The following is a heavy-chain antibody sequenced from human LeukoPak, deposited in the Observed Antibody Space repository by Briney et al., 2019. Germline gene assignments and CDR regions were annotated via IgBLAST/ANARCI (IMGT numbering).Heavy chain of an antibody. CDR3: AREQWAYRSYYASSGYHDY. D-gene: IGHD3-22*01. CDR2: IYTSGST. J-gene: IGHJ4*02. V-gene: IGHV4-61*02. Sequence: SQTLSLTCTVSGGSISSGSYFWSWIRQPAGKGLEWIGRIYTSGSTNYSPSLKSRVTISVGTSRNQFSLNLTSVTAADTAMYYCAREQWAYRSYYASSGYHDYWGQGTLVTVSS. CDR1: GGSISSGSYF.